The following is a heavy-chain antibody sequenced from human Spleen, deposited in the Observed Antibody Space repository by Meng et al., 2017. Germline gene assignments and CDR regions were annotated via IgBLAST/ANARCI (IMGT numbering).Heavy chain of an antibody. CDR3: ARGSVAGAVDY. D-gene: IGHD6-19*01. CDR2: IYHSGST. J-gene: IGHJ4*02. Sequence: QVQLQESGPGLVKPSQTLSLTCTVSGDSISSGAYSWSWIRQPPGKGLEWIGYIYHSGSTSYNPSLKSRVTISVDRSKNQFSLRLSSVTAADTAVYYCARGSVAGAVDYWGQGTLVTVSS. CDR1: GDSISSGAYS. V-gene: IGHV4-30-2*01.